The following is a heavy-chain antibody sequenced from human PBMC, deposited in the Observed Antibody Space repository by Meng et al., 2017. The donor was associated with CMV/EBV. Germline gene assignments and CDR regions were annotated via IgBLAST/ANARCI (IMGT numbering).Heavy chain of an antibody. CDR3: ASRVRGYSYGDFDY. J-gene: IGHJ4*02. V-gene: IGHV3-30*04. CDR2: ISYDGSNK. CDR1: SFTCSSDA. Sequence: ASSFTCSSDAMHWVRQAPCKGLEWVAVISYDGSNKYYADSVKGRFTISRDNSKNTLYLQMNSLRAEDTAVYYCASRVRGYSYGDFDYWGQGTLVTVSS. D-gene: IGHD5-18*01.